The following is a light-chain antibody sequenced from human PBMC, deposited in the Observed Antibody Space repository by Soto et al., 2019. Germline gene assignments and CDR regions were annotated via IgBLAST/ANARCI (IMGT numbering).Light chain of an antibody. J-gene: IGKJ2*03. CDR1: QSVSNH. Sequence: EIVMTKSPVTLSVSPGERATLSCRASQSVSNHLAWYQQKPGQAPSRLIYGASTRAIGIPARFSGSGSGTELTFNISSLQSEDFAVYYCQEYNNWPPRSFGQGTKLEVK. CDR2: GAS. CDR3: QEYNNWPPRS. V-gene: IGKV3-15*01.